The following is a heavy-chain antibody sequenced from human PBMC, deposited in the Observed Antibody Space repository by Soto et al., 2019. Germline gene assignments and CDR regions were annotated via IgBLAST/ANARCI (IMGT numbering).Heavy chain of an antibody. CDR1: GFTFSSYS. J-gene: IGHJ4*02. CDR3: AREGDYGDYVYDY. Sequence: GGSLRLSCAASGFTFSSYSMNWVRQAPGKGLEWVSSISSSSSYIYYADSVKGRFTISRDNAKNSLYLQMNSLRAEDTAVYYCAREGDYGDYVYDYWGQGTLVTVSS. CDR2: ISSSSSYI. V-gene: IGHV3-21*01. D-gene: IGHD4-17*01.